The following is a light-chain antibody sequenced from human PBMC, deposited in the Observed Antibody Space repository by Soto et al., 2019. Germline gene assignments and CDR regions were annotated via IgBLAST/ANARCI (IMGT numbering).Light chain of an antibody. J-gene: IGLJ1*01. CDR1: SSDVGGYNY. V-gene: IGLV2-14*01. Sequence: QSALTQPASVSESPGQSITISCTGTSSDVGGYNYVSWYQQHPGKAPKLMIYEVSNRPSGVSNRFSGSKSANTASLTISGLQAEDEADYFCSSYGSTSTRYVFGTGTKLTVL. CDR2: EVS. CDR3: SSYGSTSTRYV.